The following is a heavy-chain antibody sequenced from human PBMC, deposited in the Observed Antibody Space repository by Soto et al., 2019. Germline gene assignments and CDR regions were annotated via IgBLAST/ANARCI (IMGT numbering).Heavy chain of an antibody. CDR2: IIPIFGTA. CDR3: ARVPLRYFDWLLYAFDI. J-gene: IGHJ3*02. CDR1: GGPFSSYA. Sequence: SGKVCFKASGGPFSSYAISLVRQAPGQGLEWIGGIIPIFGTANYAQKFHGRVTITADESTSTAYMELSSLRSEDTAVYYCARVPLRYFDWLLYAFDIWGQGTMVTVSS. V-gene: IGHV1-69*13. D-gene: IGHD3-9*01.